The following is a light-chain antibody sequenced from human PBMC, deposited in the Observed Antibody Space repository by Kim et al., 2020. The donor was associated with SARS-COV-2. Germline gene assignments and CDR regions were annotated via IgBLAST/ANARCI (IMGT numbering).Light chain of an antibody. J-gene: IGLJ3*02. CDR3: QAWHTSAVV. V-gene: IGLV3-1*01. CDR1: QLEDKF. CDR2: QDR. Sequence: SVSPGKTASITCSGDQLEDKFTTWYQQKSGQSPILVIYQDRLRPSGISERFSGSTSGNTATLTISGIQATDEADYYCQAWHTSAVVFGGGTQLTVL.